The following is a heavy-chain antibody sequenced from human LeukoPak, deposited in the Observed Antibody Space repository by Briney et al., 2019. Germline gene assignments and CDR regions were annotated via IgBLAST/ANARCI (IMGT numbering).Heavy chain of an antibody. Sequence: PPETLSLTCAVSGGSISSSNWWSWVRQPPGKGLEWIGEIYHSGSTNYNPSLKSRVTISVDKSKNQFSLKLSSVTAADTAVYYCARVLYYYDSSPNNWFDPWGQGTLVTVSS. CDR2: IYHSGST. CDR3: ARVLYYYDSSPNNWFDP. D-gene: IGHD3-22*01. CDR1: GGSISSSNW. V-gene: IGHV4-4*03. J-gene: IGHJ5*02.